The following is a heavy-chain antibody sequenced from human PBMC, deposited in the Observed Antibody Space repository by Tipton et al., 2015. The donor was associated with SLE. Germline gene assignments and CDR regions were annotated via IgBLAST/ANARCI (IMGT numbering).Heavy chain of an antibody. CDR1: GGSISSYY. Sequence: TLSLTCTVSGGSISSYYWSWIRQPPGKGLEWIGYIYYSGSTYYNPSLKSRVTISVDTSKNQFSLKLSSVTAADTAVYYCARGLWGGSYRQYYFDYWGQGTLVTVSS. CDR2: IYYSGST. J-gene: IGHJ4*02. V-gene: IGHV4-59*12. CDR3: ARGLWGGSYRQYYFDY. D-gene: IGHD3-16*02.